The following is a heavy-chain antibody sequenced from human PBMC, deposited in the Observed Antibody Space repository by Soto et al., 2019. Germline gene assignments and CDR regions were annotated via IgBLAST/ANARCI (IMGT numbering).Heavy chain of an antibody. J-gene: IGHJ6*02. Sequence: GGSLRLSCAASGFTFSNAWMSWVRQAPGKGLEWVGRIKSKTDGGTTDYAAPVKGRFTISRDDSKNTLYLQMNSLKTEDTAVYYCTTGKLRFLEWFVPEDDYYYYGMDVWGQGTTVTVSS. CDR2: IKSKTDGGTT. CDR3: TTGKLRFLEWFVPEDDYYYYGMDV. D-gene: IGHD3-3*01. V-gene: IGHV3-15*07. CDR1: GFTFSNAW.